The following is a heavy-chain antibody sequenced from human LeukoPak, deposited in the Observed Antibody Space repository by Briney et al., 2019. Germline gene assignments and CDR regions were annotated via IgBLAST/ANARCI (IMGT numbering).Heavy chain of an antibody. CDR3: ARGPSIAKYFQH. V-gene: IGHV3-7*03. D-gene: IGHD6-6*01. J-gene: IGHJ1*01. Sequence: PGGSLRLSCVASGFPFSSYWMTWVRQAPGKGLEWVANIKQDGSKKSYVDSVKGRFTISRDNAKNSLYLQMNSLRAEDTAVYYCARGPSIAKYFQHWGQGTLVTVSS. CDR1: GFPFSSYW. CDR2: IKQDGSKK.